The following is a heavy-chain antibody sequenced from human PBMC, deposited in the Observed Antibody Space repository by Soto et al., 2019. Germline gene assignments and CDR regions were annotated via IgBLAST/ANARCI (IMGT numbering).Heavy chain of an antibody. V-gene: IGHV3-30*18. D-gene: IGHD3-3*01. CDR1: GFTFSSYG. J-gene: IGHJ6*02. CDR3: TKRRNVLRFLEWSSGMEV. Sequence: GGSLRLSCAASGFTFSSYGMHWVRQAPGKGLEWVAFISHDGSNKYYGDSMKGRIAMSRDNSKSTLYLQMSSLRAEDTAVYYCTKRRNVLRFLEWSSGMEVWGQGTTVPVPS. CDR2: ISHDGSNK.